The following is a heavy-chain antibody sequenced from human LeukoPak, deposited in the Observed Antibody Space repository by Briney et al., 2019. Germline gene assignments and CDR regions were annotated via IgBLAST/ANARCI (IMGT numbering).Heavy chain of an antibody. CDR1: GFTFSSHG. CDR2: MSYDGSNK. Sequence: GGSRRLSCAASGFTFSSHGMHWVRQAPGKGLEWVTFMSYDGSNKDYADSVKGRFTISRDNSKNTLYLQVDSLRPEDTAVYYCARGGAAGIYGMDVWGQGAIMTVTS. J-gene: IGHJ6*02. CDR3: ARGGAAGIYGMDV. D-gene: IGHD6-13*01. V-gene: IGHV3-30*02.